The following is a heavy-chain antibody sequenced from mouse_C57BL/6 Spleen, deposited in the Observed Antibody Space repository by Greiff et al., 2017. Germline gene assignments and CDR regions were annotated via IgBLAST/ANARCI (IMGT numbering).Heavy chain of an antibody. CDR1: GYTFTSYW. CDR2: IYPGSGST. Sequence: QVQLKQPGAELVKPGASVKMSCKASGYTFTSYWITWVKQRPGQGLEWIGDIYPGSGSTNYNEKFKSKATLTVDTSSSTAYMQLSSLTSEDSAVYYCARESDYYPAMDYWGQGTSVTVSS. J-gene: IGHJ4*01. D-gene: IGHD1-1*02. CDR3: ARESDYYPAMDY. V-gene: IGHV1-55*01.